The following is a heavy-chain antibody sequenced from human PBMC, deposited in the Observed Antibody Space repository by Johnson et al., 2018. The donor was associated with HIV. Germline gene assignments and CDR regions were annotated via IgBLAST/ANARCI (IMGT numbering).Heavy chain of an antibody. CDR3: ARDSGVPGNDAFDI. Sequence: QVQLVESGGGVVQPGRSLRLSCAASGFTFSSYGMHWVRQAPGKGLEWVAVISYDGSNKYYADSVKGRFTISRDNSKNTLYLQLSSLRSEDTAVYYCARDSGVPGNDAFDIWGQGTMVTVSS. CDR2: ISYDGSNK. J-gene: IGHJ3*02. D-gene: IGHD3-10*01. V-gene: IGHV3-30*03. CDR1: GFTFSSYG.